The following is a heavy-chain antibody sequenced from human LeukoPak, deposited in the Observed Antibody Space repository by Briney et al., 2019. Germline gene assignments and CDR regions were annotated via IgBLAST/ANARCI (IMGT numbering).Heavy chain of an antibody. CDR1: GYTFTSYD. J-gene: IGHJ4*02. CDR3: ASGYCSGGSCYFDY. D-gene: IGHD2-15*01. Sequence: GASVKVSCKASGYTFTSYDINWVRQATGQGLEWMGWMNPNSGNTGYAQKFQGRVTMTRNTSISTAYMELSSLRSEDTAVYYCASGYCSGGSCYFDYWGQGTLVTVSS. CDR2: MNPNSGNT. V-gene: IGHV1-8*01.